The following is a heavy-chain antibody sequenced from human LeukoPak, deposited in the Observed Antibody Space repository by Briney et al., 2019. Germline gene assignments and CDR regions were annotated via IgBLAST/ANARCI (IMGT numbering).Heavy chain of an antibody. J-gene: IGHJ5*02. Sequence: PSETLSLTCTVSGGSITSYYWTWIRQPAGKGLEWIGRMYSSGSTNYNPSLNSRVIMSIDTSNNQFSLKMSSVTAADTAMYYCAREGQDHYDSSGHRNWFDPWGQGTLVTVSS. D-gene: IGHD3-22*01. CDR3: AREGQDHYDSSGHRNWFDP. CDR1: GGSITSYY. CDR2: MYSSGST. V-gene: IGHV4-4*07.